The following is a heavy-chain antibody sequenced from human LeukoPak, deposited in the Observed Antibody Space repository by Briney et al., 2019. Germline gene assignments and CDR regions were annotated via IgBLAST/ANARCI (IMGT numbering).Heavy chain of an antibody. CDR3: ARIGRWGTQVDY. CDR2: IIPILGIA. CDR1: GGTFSSYT. Sequence: VASVKVSCKASGGTFSSYTISWVRQAPGQGLEWMGRIIPILGIANYAQKFQGRVTITADESTSTAYMELSSLRSEDTAVYYCARIGRWGTQVDYWGQGTLVTVSS. J-gene: IGHJ4*02. V-gene: IGHV1-69*02. D-gene: IGHD3-16*01.